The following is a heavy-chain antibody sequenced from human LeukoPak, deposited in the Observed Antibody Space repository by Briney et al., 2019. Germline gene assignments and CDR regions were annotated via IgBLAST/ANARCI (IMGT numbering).Heavy chain of an antibody. V-gene: IGHV3-66*01. CDR2: IYSGGST. D-gene: IGHD3-22*01. CDR1: GFTVSSNY. J-gene: IGHJ4*02. Sequence: GGSLRLSCAASGFTVSSNYMSWVRQAPGKGLEWVSVIYSGGSTYYADSVKGRFTISRDNSKNTLYLQMNSLRAEDTAVYYCARGTYYYDSSGYAFDYWGQETLVTVSS. CDR3: ARGTYYYDSSGYAFDY.